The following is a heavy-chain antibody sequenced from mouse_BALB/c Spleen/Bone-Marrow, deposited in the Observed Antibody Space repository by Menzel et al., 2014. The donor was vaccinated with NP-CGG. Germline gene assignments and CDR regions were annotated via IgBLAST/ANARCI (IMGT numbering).Heavy chain of an antibody. CDR1: GFSLTSYG. CDR2: IWAGGST. J-gene: IGHJ4*01. D-gene: IGHD2-2*01. CDR3: ARYGYFYAMDY. Sequence: ELLVGSGPGLGAPSQSLTINCTVSGFSLTSYGVHWVRQPPGKGLEWLGVIWAGGSTNYNSALMSRLSISKDNSKTQVFLKMNSLQTDDTAMYYCARYGYFYAMDYWGQGTSVTVSS. V-gene: IGHV2-9*02.